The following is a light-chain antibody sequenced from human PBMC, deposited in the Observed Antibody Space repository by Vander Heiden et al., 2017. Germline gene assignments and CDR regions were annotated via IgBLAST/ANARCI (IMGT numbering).Light chain of an antibody. CDR1: SSVIGDHDA. J-gene: IGLJ1*01. CDR2: EVS. V-gene: IGLV2-14*01. Sequence: QSALPQPASVSGSPGQAIPISCTRTSSVIGDHDAVSCYQNDPGKVPKVIIYEVSKRPSGVSNRFSGSKSGNTASLTISGLQAEDDADYYCCSYTRSSTLVFGTGTKVTAL. CDR3: CSYTRSSTLV.